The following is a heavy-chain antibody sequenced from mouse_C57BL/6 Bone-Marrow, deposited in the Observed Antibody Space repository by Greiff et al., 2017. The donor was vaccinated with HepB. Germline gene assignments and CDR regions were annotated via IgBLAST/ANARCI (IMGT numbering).Heavy chain of an antibody. CDR2: INPRHGGT. CDR1: GYTFTSYW. D-gene: IGHD2-3*01. CDR3: ARGWLPYAMDY. Sequence: QVQLQQPGTELVKPGASVKLSCKASGYTFTSYWIHWVKQRPGQGLEWIGNINPRHGGTDYSEKFKGKATLTVDKSSSTAYMQLSSLSSEESAAFYCARGWLPYAMDYCDQGTSVTVSA. J-gene: IGHJ4*01. V-gene: IGHV1-53*01.